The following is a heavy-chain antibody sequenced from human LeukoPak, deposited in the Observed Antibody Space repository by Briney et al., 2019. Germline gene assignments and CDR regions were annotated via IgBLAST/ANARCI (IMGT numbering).Heavy chain of an antibody. V-gene: IGHV4-59*01. J-gene: IGHJ6*03. Sequence: PSETLSLTCTVSGGSISSYYWSWIRQPPGRGLEWIGYIYYSGSTNYNPSLKSRVTITVDTSKNQFSLKLSSVTAADTAVYYSARSGRGYSGYLTSYYYYYMDVWGKGTTVTVSS. D-gene: IGHD5-12*01. CDR2: IYYSGST. CDR1: GGSISSYY. CDR3: ARSGRGYSGYLTSYYYYYMDV.